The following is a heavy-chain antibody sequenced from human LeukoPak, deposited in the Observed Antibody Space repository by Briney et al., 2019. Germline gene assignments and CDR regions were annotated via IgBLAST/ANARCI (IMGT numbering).Heavy chain of an antibody. V-gene: IGHV6-1*01. Sequence: SQTLSLTCALSGDSASSNSAAWNWIRQSPSRGLECLGRTYYRSKWYNDYAVSGKSRIAINPDTSKNQFSLQLNPVTPEDTAVYYCARDLKGRSWPGGMDVWGQGTTVTVSS. CDR3: ARDLKGRSWPGGMDV. J-gene: IGHJ6*02. CDR2: TYYRSKWYN. D-gene: IGHD3-16*02. CDR1: GDSASSNSAA.